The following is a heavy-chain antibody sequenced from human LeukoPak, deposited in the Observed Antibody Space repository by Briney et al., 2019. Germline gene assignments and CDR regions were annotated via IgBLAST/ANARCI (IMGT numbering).Heavy chain of an antibody. CDR1: GDSINSIGYY. CDR2: ISHSGST. J-gene: IGHJ4*02. D-gene: IGHD3-22*01. V-gene: IGHV4-31*03. Sequence: PSQTLSLTCTVSGDSINSIGYYWNWIRQHPEKGLEWIGYISHSGSTYYNPSLRSRLTISVDASKNEFSLELTSVTVADTAVYYCARGGDYYDSSGSYYPLDYWGQGTLVTVSS. CDR3: ARGGDYYDSSGSYYPLDY.